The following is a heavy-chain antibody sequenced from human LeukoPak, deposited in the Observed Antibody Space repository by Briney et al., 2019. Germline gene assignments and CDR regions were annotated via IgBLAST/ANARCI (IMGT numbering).Heavy chain of an antibody. CDR1: GFTFSSYA. CDR3: ARDFRSEQLVRLRLPGDY. J-gene: IGHJ4*02. V-gene: IGHV3-30-3*01. Sequence: GGSLRLSCAASGFTFSSYAMHWVRQAPGKGLEWVAVISYDGSNKYYADSVKGRFTISRDNSKNTLYLQMNSLRAEDTAVYYCARDFRSEQLVRLRLPGDYWGQGTLVTVSS. D-gene: IGHD6-6*01. CDR2: ISYDGSNK.